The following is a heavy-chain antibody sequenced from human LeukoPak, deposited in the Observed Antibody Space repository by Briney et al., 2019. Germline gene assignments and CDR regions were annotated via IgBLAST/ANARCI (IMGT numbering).Heavy chain of an antibody. CDR2: INPNSGGT. V-gene: IGHV1-2*02. Sequence: ASVKVSCKASGYTFTGYYIHWVRQAPGQGLEWMGWINPNSGGTNYAQKFQGRVTMTRDTSISTAYMELSRLRSDDTAVYYCARGNSGYDCFDVWGKGTTVTISS. CDR3: ARGNSGYDCFDV. CDR1: GYTFTGYY. D-gene: IGHD5-12*01. J-gene: IGHJ6*04.